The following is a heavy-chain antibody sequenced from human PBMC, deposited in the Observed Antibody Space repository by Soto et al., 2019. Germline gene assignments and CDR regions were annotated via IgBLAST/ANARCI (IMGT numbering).Heavy chain of an antibody. CDR2: ISGSGGST. D-gene: IGHD3-10*01. CDR3: AIQQSLGELPTSFVY. Sequence: GGSLRLSCAASGFTFSSYAMSWVRQAPGKGLEWVSAISGSGGSTYYADSVKGRFTISRDNSKNTLYLQMNSLRAEDTAVYYCAIQQSLGELPTSFVYWGQGTLVTVSS. J-gene: IGHJ4*02. CDR1: GFTFSSYA. V-gene: IGHV3-23*01.